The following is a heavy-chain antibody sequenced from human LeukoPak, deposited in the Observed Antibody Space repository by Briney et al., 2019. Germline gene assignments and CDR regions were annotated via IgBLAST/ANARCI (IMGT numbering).Heavy chain of an antibody. CDR1: GFTFNTYA. J-gene: IGHJ3*02. D-gene: IGHD1-1*01. V-gene: IGHV3-23*01. Sequence: GGSLRLSCAASGFTFNTYAMSWVRQAPGKGLEWVSTISSSGGTTYYAGSVKGQFTISRDNSKSTLFLQMNSLRTDDTSVYFCAKFAYNWNAPDGFDMWGQGTMVIVPS. CDR3: AKFAYNWNAPDGFDM. CDR2: ISSSGGTT.